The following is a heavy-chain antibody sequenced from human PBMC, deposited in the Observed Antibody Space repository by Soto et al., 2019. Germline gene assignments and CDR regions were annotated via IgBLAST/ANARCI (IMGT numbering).Heavy chain of an antibody. V-gene: IGHV1-69*01. Sequence: QVQLVQSGAEVKKPGSSVKVSCKASGGTFSSYAISWVRQAPGQGLEWMGGIIPIFGTANYAPKFQGRVTITADESTSTAYMELSSLRSEDTAVYYCARDGASPIAAAGTDYYYGMDVWGQGTTVTVSS. CDR2: IIPIFGTA. D-gene: IGHD6-13*01. CDR3: ARDGASPIAAAGTDYYYGMDV. J-gene: IGHJ6*02. CDR1: GGTFSSYA.